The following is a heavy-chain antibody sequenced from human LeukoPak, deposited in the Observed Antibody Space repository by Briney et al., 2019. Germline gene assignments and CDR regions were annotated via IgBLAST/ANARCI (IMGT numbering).Heavy chain of an antibody. CDR3: ARERVDIVATTGGLFDY. Sequence: GGSLRLSCAASGFTFSSYSMNWVRQAPGKGLEWVSYISSSSSTIYYADSVKGRFTISRDNAKNSLYLQMNSLRAEDTAVYYCARERVDIVATTGGLFDYWGQGTLVTVSS. CDR2: ISSSSSTI. J-gene: IGHJ4*02. D-gene: IGHD5-12*01. V-gene: IGHV3-48*01. CDR1: GFTFSSYS.